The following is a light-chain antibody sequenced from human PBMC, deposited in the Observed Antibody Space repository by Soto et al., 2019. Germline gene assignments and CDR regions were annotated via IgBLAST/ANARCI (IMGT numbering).Light chain of an antibody. V-gene: IGLV2-14*01. Sequence: QSVLTQPASVSGSPGQSITISCTGTSSDVGGYNYVSWYQQHPGKAPKLMIYDVSNRPSGVSNRFSGSKSGNTASLTISGLQAEDEADYYCSSYTSTSTLVFAPGTKVTVL. CDR1: SSDVGGYNY. CDR3: SSYTSTSTLV. J-gene: IGLJ1*01. CDR2: DVS.